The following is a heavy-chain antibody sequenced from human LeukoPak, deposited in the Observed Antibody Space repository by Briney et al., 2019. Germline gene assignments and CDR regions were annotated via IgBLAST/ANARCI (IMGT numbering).Heavy chain of an antibody. Sequence: PGGSLRLSCAAPGFAFSSYAMHWVRQTPGKGLEWVANIRQDGSEKYYMEPVKGRFTISRDNDKNPLYLQMNSLRAEDTAVYYCARVKTYYDFWSGSTVLDYWGQGTLVTVSS. J-gene: IGHJ4*02. CDR1: GFAFSSYA. CDR2: IRQDGSEK. CDR3: ARVKTYYDFWSGSTVLDY. D-gene: IGHD3-3*01. V-gene: IGHV3-7*01.